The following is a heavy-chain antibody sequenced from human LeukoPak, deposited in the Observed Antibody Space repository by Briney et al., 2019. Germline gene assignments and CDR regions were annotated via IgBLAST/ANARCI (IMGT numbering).Heavy chain of an antibody. Sequence: GSPRLSCAASGFTFSSFAISWVRQAPGERLGWVSAIRGSGGSSYYAPSVTGRFPISSDHSNNTRLLQVDSLKAEDTAVYYWAKGGSRGGGDCYQFDFGCQGPLAPVS. CDR3: AKGGSRGGGDCYQFDF. J-gene: IGHJ4*02. CDR1: GFTFSSFA. D-gene: IGHD2-21*02. V-gene: IGHV3-23*01. CDR2: IRGSGGSS.